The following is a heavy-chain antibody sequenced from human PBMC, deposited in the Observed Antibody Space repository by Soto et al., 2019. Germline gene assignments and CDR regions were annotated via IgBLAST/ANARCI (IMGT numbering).Heavy chain of an antibody. V-gene: IGHV3-30*18. Sequence: GGSLRLSCAASGFTFSSYGMHWVRQAPGKGLEWVAVISYDGSNKYYADSVKGRFTISRDNSKNTLYLQMNSLRAEDTAVYYCAKGLGSGYYFVAEYFQHWGQGTLVTVSS. CDR2: ISYDGSNK. CDR1: GFTFSSYG. D-gene: IGHD3-22*01. CDR3: AKGLGSGYYFVAEYFQH. J-gene: IGHJ1*01.